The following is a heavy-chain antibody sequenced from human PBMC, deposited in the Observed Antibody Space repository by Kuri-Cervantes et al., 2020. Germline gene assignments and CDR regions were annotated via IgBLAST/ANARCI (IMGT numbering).Heavy chain of an antibody. CDR2: IKEDGSEK. J-gene: IGHJ4*02. V-gene: IGHV3-7*03. CDR1: GFTFSSYW. Sequence: GESLKISCAASGFTFSSYWMSWVRQAPGKGLEWVANIKEDGSEKYYLDSVKGRFTISRDNAKNSLYLQMNSLRAEDTAVYYCAKRRSYSRIFDYWGQGTLVTVSS. CDR3: AKRRSYSRIFDY. D-gene: IGHD6-13*01.